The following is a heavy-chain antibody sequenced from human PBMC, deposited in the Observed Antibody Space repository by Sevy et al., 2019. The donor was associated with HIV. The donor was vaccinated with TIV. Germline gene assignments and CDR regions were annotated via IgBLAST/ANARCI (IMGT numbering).Heavy chain of an antibody. CDR1: GYSFTSHW. D-gene: IGHD3-22*01. Sequence: GESLKISCQGSGYSFTSHWIGWVRHMPGKGLEWKGIIFPDDSDTRYSPSFRGQVTLSADKSINTAYLQWSSLKASDTAMYYCATSRSGYFDSSGYYIYWGQGTLVTVSS. CDR2: IFPDDSDT. J-gene: IGHJ4*02. CDR3: ATSRSGYFDSSGYYIY. V-gene: IGHV5-51*01.